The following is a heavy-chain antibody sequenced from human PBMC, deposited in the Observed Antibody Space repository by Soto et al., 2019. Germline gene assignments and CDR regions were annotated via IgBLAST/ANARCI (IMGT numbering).Heavy chain of an antibody. Sequence: SETLSLTCTVSGCSIGSSSYYWGWIRQPPGKGLEWIGSIYYSGSTYYNPSLKSRVTISVDTSKNQFSLKLSSVTAADTAVYYCARRTELRDSSGWYLKTGAAVWYFDLWGRGTLVTVSS. CDR2: IYYSGST. D-gene: IGHD6-19*01. CDR3: ARRTELRDSSGWYLKTGAAVWYFDL. J-gene: IGHJ2*01. CDR1: GCSIGSSSYY. V-gene: IGHV4-39*01.